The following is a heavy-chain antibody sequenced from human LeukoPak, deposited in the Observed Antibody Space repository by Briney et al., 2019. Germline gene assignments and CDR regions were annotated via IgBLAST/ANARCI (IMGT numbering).Heavy chain of an antibody. CDR2: ISAYNGNT. CDR1: GYTFTSYG. CDR3: ARDLYDILTGYYYNWFDP. Sequence: ASVKVSCKASGYTFTSYGISWVRQAPGQGLEWMGWISAYNGNTNYAQKLQGRVTMTTDTSTSTAYMELRSLRSDDMAVYYCARDLYDILTGYYYNWFDPWGQGTLVTVSS. D-gene: IGHD3-9*01. V-gene: IGHV1-18*03. J-gene: IGHJ5*02.